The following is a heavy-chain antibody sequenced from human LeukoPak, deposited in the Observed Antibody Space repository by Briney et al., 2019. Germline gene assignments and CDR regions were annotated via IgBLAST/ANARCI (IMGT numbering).Heavy chain of an antibody. CDR1: GGSISSSSYY. D-gene: IGHD3-22*01. CDR3: ARDGIHYYDSNGI. CDR2: INYSGST. J-gene: IGHJ4*02. Sequence: SETLSLTCTVSGGSISSSSYYWGWIRQPPEKGLEWLGSINYSGSTYYNPSLKSRVTISVDTSKNQFSLKLSSVTAADTAVYYCARDGIHYYDSNGIWGQGTLVTVSS. V-gene: IGHV4-39*07.